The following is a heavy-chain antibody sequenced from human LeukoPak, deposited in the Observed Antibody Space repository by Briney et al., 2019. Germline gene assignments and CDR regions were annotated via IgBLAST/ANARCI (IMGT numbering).Heavy chain of an antibody. CDR2: VSNDGSNQ. CDR1: GFTFTYYA. CDR3: ARGPDPVVRGPRRAFDL. V-gene: IGHV3-30-3*01. J-gene: IGHJ3*01. Sequence: GRSLRLSCAASGFTFTYYAMHWVRQAPGKGLEWVSVVSNDGSNQDYTDSVKGRFIISRDDSKSTVYLQMNSLRVDDTAMYYCARGPDPVVRGPRRAFDLWGQGTMVTVSS. D-gene: IGHD3-10*01.